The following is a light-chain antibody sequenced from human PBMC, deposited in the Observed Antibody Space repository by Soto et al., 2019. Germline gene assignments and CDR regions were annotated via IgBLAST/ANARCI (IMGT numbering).Light chain of an antibody. J-gene: IGKJ5*01. CDR3: QQYNNWPPT. Sequence: ETVMTQSPATLSVSVGERVTLSCRASQSVSKNLAWYQQKPCQAPRLLIFSASTRATGIPARFSGSGSGTDFTLTISSLQSDDFAVYHCQQYNNWPPTFGHGTRLEI. CDR1: QSVSKN. V-gene: IGKV3-15*01. CDR2: SAS.